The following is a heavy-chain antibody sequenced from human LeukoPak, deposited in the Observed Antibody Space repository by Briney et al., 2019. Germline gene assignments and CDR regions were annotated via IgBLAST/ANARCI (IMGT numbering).Heavy chain of an antibody. Sequence: PGGSLRLSCAASGFTFNNYGMHWVRQAPGKGLERVAVIWYDGSNKYYADSVKGRFTIYRDNSKNTLYLQMNSLRAEDTAVYYCAKAGYSGNFDYWGQGTLVTVSS. CDR3: AKAGYSGNFDY. D-gene: IGHD5-12*01. CDR1: GFTFNNYG. J-gene: IGHJ4*02. V-gene: IGHV3-33*06. CDR2: IWYDGSNK.